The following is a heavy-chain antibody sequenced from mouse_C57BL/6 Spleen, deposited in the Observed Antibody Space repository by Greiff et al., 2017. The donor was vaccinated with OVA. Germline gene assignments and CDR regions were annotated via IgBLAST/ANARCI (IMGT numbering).Heavy chain of an antibody. Sequence: QVQLQQPGAELVRPGSSVKLSCKASGYTFTSYWMDWVKQRPGQGLEWIGNIYPSDSETHYNQKFKDKATLTVDKSSSTAYMQLSSLTSEDSAVYYCARGYYDYDVGFAYWGQGTLVTVSA. V-gene: IGHV1-61*01. CDR2: IYPSDSET. CDR3: ARGYYDYDVGFAY. CDR1: GYTFTSYW. J-gene: IGHJ3*01. D-gene: IGHD2-4*01.